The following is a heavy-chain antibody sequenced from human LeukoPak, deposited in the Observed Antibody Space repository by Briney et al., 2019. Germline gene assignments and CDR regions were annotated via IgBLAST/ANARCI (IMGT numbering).Heavy chain of an antibody. J-gene: IGHJ4*02. Sequence: SGTLSLTCTVSGGSISSYYWSWIRQLPGKGLEWIGYIFHTGSTHYNPSLRSRVTISVDTSKNQFSLKLSAAATADTAVYHCARDVGYDYVWGSYRYFDSWGRGTLVTVSS. V-gene: IGHV4-59*01. CDR1: GGSISSYY. D-gene: IGHD3-16*02. CDR3: ARDVGYDYVWGSYRYFDS. CDR2: IFHTGST.